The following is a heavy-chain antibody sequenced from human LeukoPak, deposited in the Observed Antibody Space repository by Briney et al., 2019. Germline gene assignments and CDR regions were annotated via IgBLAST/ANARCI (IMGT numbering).Heavy chain of an antibody. J-gene: IGHJ4*02. Sequence: SETLSLTCTVSGGSISSSSYYWGWIRQPPGRGLVWIGGIYYSGSTYYNPSLKIRVTISVDTSKNHFSLKLSSVTAADTAVYYCARHYYGSGSYSPYYFDYWGQGTLVTVSS. V-gene: IGHV4-39*01. CDR1: GGSISSSSYY. CDR2: IYYSGST. D-gene: IGHD3-10*01. CDR3: ARHYYGSGSYSPYYFDY.